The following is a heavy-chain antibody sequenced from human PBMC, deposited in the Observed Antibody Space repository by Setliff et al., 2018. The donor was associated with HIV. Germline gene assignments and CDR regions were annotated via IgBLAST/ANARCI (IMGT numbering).Heavy chain of an antibody. CDR3: AREESSGSYPIDY. CDR1: GYTFTSYG. CDR2: ISGNNGNT. V-gene: IGHV1-18*01. D-gene: IGHD1-26*01. J-gene: IGHJ4*02. Sequence: GASVKVSCKASGYTFTSYGITWVRQAPGQGLEWMGWISGNNGNTNYTENFQGRVTVTTDESTSTAYMELSSLRSEDTAVYYCAREESSGSYPIDYWGQGTLVTVS.